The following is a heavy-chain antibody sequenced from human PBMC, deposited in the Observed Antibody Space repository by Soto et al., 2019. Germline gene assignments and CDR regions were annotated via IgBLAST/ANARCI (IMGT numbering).Heavy chain of an antibody. D-gene: IGHD6-25*01. Sequence: SLRLSCAASGFTFSSYAMHWVRQAPGKGLEWVAVISYDGSNKYYADSVKGRFTISRDNSKNTLYLQMNSLRAEDTAVYYCARASAPDYWGQGTLVTVSS. CDR1: GFTFSSYA. CDR3: ARASAPDY. V-gene: IGHV3-30-3*01. CDR2: ISYDGSNK. J-gene: IGHJ4*02.